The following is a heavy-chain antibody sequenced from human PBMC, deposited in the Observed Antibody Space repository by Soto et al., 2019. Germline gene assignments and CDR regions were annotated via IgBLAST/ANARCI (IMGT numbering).Heavy chain of an antibody. V-gene: IGHV3-53*01. CDR1: GFPVTRNY. CDR2: IYTGGGS. D-gene: IGHD3-22*01. Sequence: GGSLRLSCAASGFPVTRNYMNWFRQAPGKGLEWVSVIYTGGGSYFAASVKGRFTISRDNSKNTLYLQMNSLRDEDTAVYYCVREPNYYYDTTGYYMGLFDSWGQGTMVTVSS. CDR3: VREPNYYYDTTGYYMGLFDS. J-gene: IGHJ4*02.